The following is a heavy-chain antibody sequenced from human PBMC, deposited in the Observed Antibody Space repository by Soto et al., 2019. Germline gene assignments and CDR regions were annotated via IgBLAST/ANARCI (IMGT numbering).Heavy chain of an antibody. CDR2: IYYSGST. CDR1: GGSISSYY. D-gene: IGHD6-19*01. J-gene: IGHJ4*02. CDR3: ARAPGKAVGGYYFDY. Sequence: SETLSLTCTASGGSISSYYWSWVRQPPGKGLEWIGYIYYSGSTNYNPSLKSRVTISVDTSKNQFSLKLSSVTAADTAVYYCARAPGKAVGGYYFDYWGQGPLVTVSS. V-gene: IGHV4-59*01.